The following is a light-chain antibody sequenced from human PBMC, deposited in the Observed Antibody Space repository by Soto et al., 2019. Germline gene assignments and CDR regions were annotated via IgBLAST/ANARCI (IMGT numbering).Light chain of an antibody. CDR2: EGS. CDR1: SSDVGSYNL. CDR3: SSYAGSSTHVV. Sequence: QSALTQPASVSGSPGQSITISCTGTSSDVGSYNLVSWYQQHPGKAPKLMIYEGSKRPSGVSNRFSGSKSGNTASLTISGLQAEVEADYYCSSYAGSSTHVVFGGGTQLTVL. V-gene: IGLV2-23*01. J-gene: IGLJ2*01.